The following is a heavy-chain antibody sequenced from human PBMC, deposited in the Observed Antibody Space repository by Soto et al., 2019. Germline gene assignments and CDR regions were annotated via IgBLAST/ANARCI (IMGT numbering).Heavy chain of an antibody. CDR2: ISGDGAIT. D-gene: IGHD1-20*01. V-gene: IGHV3-23*01. CDR3: AKRFVYGSGPFEY. J-gene: IGHJ4*02. CDR1: GFTFSAYN. Sequence: DVQLLESGGGLVQPGGSLRLSCAASGFTFSAYNMMWVRQAPGKGLEWVSLISGDGAITYYADSVKGRFAIFRDNSRNTLDRQLISLSVADTAIYYCAKRFVYGSGPFEYWGRGTLVTVSS.